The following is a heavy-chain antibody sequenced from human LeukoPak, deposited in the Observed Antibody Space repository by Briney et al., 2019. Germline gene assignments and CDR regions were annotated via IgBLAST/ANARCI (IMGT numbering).Heavy chain of an antibody. D-gene: IGHD6-19*01. CDR3: ARHGGTVAGTWPRKYYFDY. V-gene: IGHV4-39*01. Sequence: PSETLSLTCTVSGGSISSSSYYWGWIRQPPGKGLEWIGSIYYSGSTYYNPSLKSRVTISVDTSKNQFSLKLSSVTAADTAVYYCARHGGTVAGTWPRKYYFDYWGQGTLVTVSS. CDR1: GGSISSSSYY. CDR2: IYYSGST. J-gene: IGHJ4*02.